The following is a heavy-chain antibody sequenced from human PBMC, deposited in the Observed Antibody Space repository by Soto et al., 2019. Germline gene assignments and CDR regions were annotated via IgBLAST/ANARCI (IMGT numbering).Heavy chain of an antibody. Sequence: GGSLRLSCAASGFTFSSYSMCWARQAPGKGLEWVSAISGSGGSTYYADSVKGRFTISRDKSKNTLYLQMNSLRAEDTAVYYCAYNCSTANHYTSSIDVWGQGTMVTVFS. J-gene: IGHJ6*02. CDR3: AYNCSTANHYTSSIDV. D-gene: IGHD1-20*01. V-gene: IGHV3-23*01. CDR1: GFTFSSYS. CDR2: ISGSGGST.